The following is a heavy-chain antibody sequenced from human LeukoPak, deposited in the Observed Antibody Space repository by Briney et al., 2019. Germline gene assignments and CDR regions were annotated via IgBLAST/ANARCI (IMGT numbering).Heavy chain of an antibody. CDR1: GGSFSGYY. V-gene: IGHV4-34*01. Sequence: SETLSLTCAVYGGSFSGYYWSWIRQPPGKGLEWIGEINHSGSTNYNPSLKSRVTISVDTSKNQFSLKLSSVTAADTAVYYCARHVMQVFGLVISRKGAFDIWGQGTMVTVSS. J-gene: IGHJ3*02. D-gene: IGHD3/OR15-3a*01. CDR2: INHSGST. CDR3: ARHVMQVFGLVISRKGAFDI.